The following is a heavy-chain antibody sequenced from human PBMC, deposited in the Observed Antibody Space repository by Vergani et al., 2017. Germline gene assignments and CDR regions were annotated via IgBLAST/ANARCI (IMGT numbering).Heavy chain of an antibody. J-gene: IGHJ3*01. CDR2: VYWNDDE. Sequence: QITLRESGPTLVKPTQTLTLTCTSSGFSLTTGGEGVGWIRPPPGRALEWLAFVYWNDDERYSPSLKSRVTITKDTSKNEVILTMVTMDPVDTATYYCVHRLGYFDWDGAFDVWGPGTMVTVSS. CDR1: GFSLTTGGEG. CDR3: VHRLGYFDWDGAFDV. V-gene: IGHV2-5*01. D-gene: IGHD3-9*01.